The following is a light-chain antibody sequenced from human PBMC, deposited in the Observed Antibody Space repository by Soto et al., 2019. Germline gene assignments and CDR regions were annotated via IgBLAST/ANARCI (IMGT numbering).Light chain of an antibody. CDR3: QQNYSTPPT. V-gene: IGKV1-39*01. CDR1: QSISSY. Sequence: DIQMTQSPSSLSASVGDRVTITCRASQSISSYLNWYQQKPGKAPKLLIYAASTLQSGVPSRFSGSGSGTDFTLTISSLQPEDFESYYCQQNYSTPPTFGQGTRVEIK. CDR2: AAS. J-gene: IGKJ1*01.